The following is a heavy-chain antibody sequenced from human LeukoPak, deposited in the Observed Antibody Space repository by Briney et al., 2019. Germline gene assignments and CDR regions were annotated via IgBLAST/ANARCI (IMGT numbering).Heavy chain of an antibody. D-gene: IGHD1-1*01. V-gene: IGHV4-4*02. CDR2: VSHRGSE. CDR1: GDSISTSNG. CDR3: ARVSGTAPFDY. Sequence: SETLSLTCAVSGDSISTSNGWGWVRQPPGKGLEWIGEVSHRGSENYNPSLGSRVTISVDTSKNRFSLELTSVTAADTGIYFCARVSGTAPFDYWGQGILVTVSS. J-gene: IGHJ4*02.